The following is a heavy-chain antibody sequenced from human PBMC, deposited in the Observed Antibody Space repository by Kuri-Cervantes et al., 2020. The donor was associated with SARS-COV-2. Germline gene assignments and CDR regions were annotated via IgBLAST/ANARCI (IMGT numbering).Heavy chain of an antibody. V-gene: IGHV3-21*01. D-gene: IGHD2-8*01. CDR3: ARGGHYTNGVSYGDYYFGL. CDR1: GFTFSSYS. J-gene: IGHJ2*01. Sequence: GESLKISCAASGFTFSSYSMNWVRQAPGKGLEWVSSISSSSSYIYYADSVKGRFTISRDKTKNSLYLQMNSLRAEDTAVYYCARGGHYTNGVSYGDYYFGLWGRGTLVTVSS. CDR2: ISSSSSYI.